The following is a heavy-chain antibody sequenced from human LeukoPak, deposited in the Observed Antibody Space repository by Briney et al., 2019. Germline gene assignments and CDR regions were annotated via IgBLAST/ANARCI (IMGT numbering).Heavy chain of an antibody. CDR3: ARQIWFGESDPHNWFDP. CDR2: IYYRGST. D-gene: IGHD3-10*01. CDR1: SGSISTTSYY. V-gene: IGHV4-39*07. Sequence: PSETLSLTCTVSSGSISTTSYYWGWIRQPPGKGLEWIANIYYRGSTYYNSSLKSRLTISVDTSKNQFSLKLSSVTAADTAVYYCARQIWFGESDPHNWFDPWGQGTLVTVSS. J-gene: IGHJ5*02.